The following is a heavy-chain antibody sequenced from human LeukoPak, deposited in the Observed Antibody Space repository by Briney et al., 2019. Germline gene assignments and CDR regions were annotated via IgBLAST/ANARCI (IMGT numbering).Heavy chain of an antibody. D-gene: IGHD1-1*01. J-gene: IGHJ4*02. Sequence: GGSLRLSCAASGFTFSDSGIHWVRQAPGKGLEWVGNIWFDGSNKYYADSVKGRFTISRDNSKNTLYLEMNSLRVEDTAIYYCAKDAGKPAGEFDYWGQGTLVTVSS. CDR3: AKDAGKPAGEFDY. CDR1: GFTFSDSG. V-gene: IGHV3-33*06. CDR2: IWFDGSNK.